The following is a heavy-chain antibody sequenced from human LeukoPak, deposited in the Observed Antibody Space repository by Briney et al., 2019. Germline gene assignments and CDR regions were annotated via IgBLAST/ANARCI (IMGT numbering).Heavy chain of an antibody. CDR1: GGSISSYY. J-gene: IGHJ5*02. V-gene: IGHV4-4*07. D-gene: IGHD3-10*01. CDR2: IYSSGTI. CDR3: ARDSGTTGEVKFDP. Sequence: SEALSLTCTVSGGSISSYYWSWIRQPAGTALEWIGRIYSSGTITYNPSLKSRVTMSVDTSKNQFSLKLNSVTAADTAVYYCARDSGTTGEVKFDPWGQGTLVTVSS.